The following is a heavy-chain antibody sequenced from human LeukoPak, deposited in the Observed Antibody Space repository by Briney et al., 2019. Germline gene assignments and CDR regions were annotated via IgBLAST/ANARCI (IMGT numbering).Heavy chain of an antibody. CDR3: ARYSSSPYNWFDP. D-gene: IGHD6-13*01. V-gene: IGHV1-46*01. Sequence: ASVKVSCKASGYTFTSYGISWVRQAPGQGLEWMGIINPSGGSTSYAQKFQGRVTMTRDTSTSTVYMELSSLRSEDTAVYYCARYSSSPYNWFDPWGQGTLVTVSS. CDR2: INPSGGST. J-gene: IGHJ5*02. CDR1: GYTFTSYG.